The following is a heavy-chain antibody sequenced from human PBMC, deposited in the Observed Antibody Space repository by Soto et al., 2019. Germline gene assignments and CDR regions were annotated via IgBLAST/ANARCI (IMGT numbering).Heavy chain of an antibody. D-gene: IGHD3-16*02. CDR1: GFTFSSYS. J-gene: IGHJ4*02. CDR3: ARGGSSVITFGGVIVLESYYFDY. V-gene: IGHV3-48*01. CDR2: ISSSSSTI. Sequence: PGGSLRLSCAASGFTFSSYSMNWVRQAPGKGLEWVSYISSSSSTIYYADSVKGRFTISRDNAKNSLYLQMNSLRAEDTAVYYCARGGSSVITFGGVIVLESYYFDYWGQGTLVTVSS.